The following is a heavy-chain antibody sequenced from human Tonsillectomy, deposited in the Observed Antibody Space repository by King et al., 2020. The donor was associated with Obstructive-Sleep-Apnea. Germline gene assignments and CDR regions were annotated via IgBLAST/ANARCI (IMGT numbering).Heavy chain of an antibody. J-gene: IGHJ6*02. D-gene: IGHD1-26*01. CDR3: ARDQSGSYFYYYYGMDV. CDR1: GDSISSSSYY. V-gene: IGHV4-39*07. CDR2: TYYSGST. Sequence: QLQESGPGLVKPSETLSLTCTVSGDSISSSSYYWAWIRQPPGKGLEWIGSTYYSGSTYYNPSLKSRATISLDTSKNQFSLKLSSVTAADTAVYFCARDQSGSYFYYYYGMDVWGQGTTVTVSS.